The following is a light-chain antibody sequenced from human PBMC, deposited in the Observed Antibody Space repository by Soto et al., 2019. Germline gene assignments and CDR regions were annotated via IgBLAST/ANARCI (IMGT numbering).Light chain of an antibody. CDR3: SSYRSTITV. CDR1: TSDIGHYNY. V-gene: IGLV2-14*01. J-gene: IGLJ3*02. CDR2: EVS. Sequence: QSALTQPASVSGSPGQSVTISCTATTSDIGHYNYVSWYQQHPGKAPKLVIYEVSNRPLGVSSRHSGSKSGNTASLTISGLQAEDEADYYCSSYRSTITVFGGGTKVTVL.